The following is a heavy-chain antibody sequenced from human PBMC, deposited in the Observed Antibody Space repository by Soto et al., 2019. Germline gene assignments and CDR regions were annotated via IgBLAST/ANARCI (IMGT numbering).Heavy chain of an antibody. V-gene: IGHV1-18*01. J-gene: IGHJ4*02. CDR1: GYTFTTFG. D-gene: IGHD3-16*01. CDR2: ISAYNGNT. Sequence: QVQLVQSGAEVKKPGASVKVSCKTSGYTFTTFGLSWVRQAPGQGLEWMGWISAYNGNTNYAQNFQGRVTMTTDTPTSTAYMDVMSRRHDDTAVYYFARGGTPIDYWGQGTLVTVSS. CDR3: ARGGTPIDY.